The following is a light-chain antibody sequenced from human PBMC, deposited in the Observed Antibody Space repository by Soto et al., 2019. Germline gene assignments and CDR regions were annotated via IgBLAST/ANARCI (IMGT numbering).Light chain of an antibody. CDR2: GAS. CDR1: QSVSSN. CDR3: QQYNNWPPMA. Sequence: EIVMTQSPATLSVSPGERATLSCRASQSVSSNLAWYQQKPGQAPRLLIYGASTRATGIPARFSGSGSGTDFTLTISSLQSEDFAVHYCQQYNNWPPMAFGQGTKVEIK. V-gene: IGKV3-15*01. J-gene: IGKJ1*01.